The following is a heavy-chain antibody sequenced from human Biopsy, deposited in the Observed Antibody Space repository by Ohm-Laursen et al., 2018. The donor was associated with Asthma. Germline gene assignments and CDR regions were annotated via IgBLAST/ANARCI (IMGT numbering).Heavy chain of an antibody. J-gene: IGHJ4*02. D-gene: IGHD2-21*01. CDR1: GFTFSRYV. CDR3: AKDERAYYGSDSKYMQPVPLGD. Sequence: GSLRLSCTASGFTFSRYVMHWVRQAPGKGLEWVANIKHDGTEKNHVDSLKGRFTISRDKSDNTLYLQMNSLTAEDTAVYHCAKDERAYYGSDSKYMQPVPLGDWGQGTVVTVSS. CDR2: IKHDGTEK. V-gene: IGHV3-7*03.